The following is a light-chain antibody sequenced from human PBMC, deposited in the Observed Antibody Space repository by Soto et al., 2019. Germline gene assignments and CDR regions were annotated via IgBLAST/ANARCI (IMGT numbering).Light chain of an antibody. J-gene: IGKJ4*01. Sequence: AIQLTQSPSSLSASVGDRVTITCRASQGFSSALAWYQQKPGKTPKLLIYDASSLESGVPSRFSGSGSGTDFTLTISCLQPEDFATYYCQQFYTYPLTFGGGTKVDIK. CDR1: QGFSSA. CDR2: DAS. V-gene: IGKV1-13*02. CDR3: QQFYTYPLT.